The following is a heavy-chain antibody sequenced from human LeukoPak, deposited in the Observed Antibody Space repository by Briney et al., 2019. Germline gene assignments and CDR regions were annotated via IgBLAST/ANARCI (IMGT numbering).Heavy chain of an antibody. V-gene: IGHV3-21*01. CDR2: ISSSSSYI. Sequence: GGSLRLSCAASGFTFSNYNMNWVRQAPGKGLEWVSSISSSSSYIYYADSVRGRFTISRDNARNSLHLQMSSLRAEDTAVYYCARRLDCWGQGTLVTVSS. CDR3: ARRLDC. CDR1: GFTFSNYN. J-gene: IGHJ4*02.